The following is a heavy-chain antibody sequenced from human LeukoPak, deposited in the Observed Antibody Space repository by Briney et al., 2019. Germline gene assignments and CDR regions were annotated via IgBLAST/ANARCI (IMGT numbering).Heavy chain of an antibody. Sequence: ASVKVSCKVSGYTLTELSMHWMRQAPGKGLEWMGGFDPEDGETIYAQKFQGRVTMTEDTSTDTAYMELSSLRSEDTAVYYCATVGDYDSSGYYYESAYWGQGTLVTVSS. V-gene: IGHV1-24*01. D-gene: IGHD3-22*01. CDR1: GYTLTELS. CDR3: ATVGDYDSSGYYYESAY. CDR2: FDPEDGET. J-gene: IGHJ4*02.